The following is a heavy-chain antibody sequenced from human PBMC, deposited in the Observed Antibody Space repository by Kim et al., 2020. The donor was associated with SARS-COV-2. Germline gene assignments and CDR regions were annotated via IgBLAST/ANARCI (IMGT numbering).Heavy chain of an antibody. D-gene: IGHD1-1*01. CDR3: ARWQLSTTTVFDY. CDR1: GYSFSSYA. J-gene: IGHJ4*02. CDR2: ISLNNGNK. Sequence: ASVKVSCKASGYSFSSYAFSWVRQAPGQGLEWMGLISLNNGNKKYAQKFQGRVTMTGDTATSTAYLELTSLRPDDTAVYYCARWQLSTTTVFDYWGPGTQVTVSS. V-gene: IGHV1-18*01.